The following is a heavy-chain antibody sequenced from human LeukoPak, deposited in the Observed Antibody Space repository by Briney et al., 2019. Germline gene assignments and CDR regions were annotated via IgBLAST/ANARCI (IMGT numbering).Heavy chain of an antibody. D-gene: IGHD3-10*01. V-gene: IGHV4-38-2*02. CDR1: GYYISSGDY. J-gene: IGHJ3*02. CDR3: ARSDGYGLVGI. Sequence: SETLSLSCTVSGYYISSGDYWDWIRRPPVKRLERIGGFYHSGSTYYTPSLKSRVIIIIDTPKNHFSLTLSSVTAADTAVYYCARSDGYGLVGIWGQGTMVTVSS. CDR2: FYHSGST.